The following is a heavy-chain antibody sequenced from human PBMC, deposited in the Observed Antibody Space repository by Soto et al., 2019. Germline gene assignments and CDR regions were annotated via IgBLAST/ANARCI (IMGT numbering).Heavy chain of an antibody. J-gene: IGHJ4*02. CDR1: GASINSGGYY. V-gene: IGHV4-31*03. Sequence: QVQLQESGPGLVKPSQTLSLTCTVSGASINSGGYYWSWIRQLPGKGLEWIGYIYFSGSTYYNPSLESRVTISRDMSQNQFSLQLSSVTAADTAVYYCASGKAWEVLLAYWGQGTLATVSS. CDR2: IYFSGST. CDR3: ASGKAWEVLLAY. D-gene: IGHD1-26*01.